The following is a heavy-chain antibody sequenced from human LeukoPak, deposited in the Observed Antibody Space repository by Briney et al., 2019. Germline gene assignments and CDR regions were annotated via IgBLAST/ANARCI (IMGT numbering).Heavy chain of an antibody. D-gene: IGHD2-15*01. J-gene: IGHJ4*02. CDR2: IYYSGST. V-gene: IGHV4-61*08. CDR3: ARGILSRYYFDY. Sequence: SETLSLTCTVSGGSISSGDYYWSWIRQPPGKELEWIGYIYYSGSTNYNPSLKSRVTISVDTSRNQFSLKLSSVTAADTAVYYCARGILSRYYFDYWGQGTLVTVFS. CDR1: GGSISSGDYY.